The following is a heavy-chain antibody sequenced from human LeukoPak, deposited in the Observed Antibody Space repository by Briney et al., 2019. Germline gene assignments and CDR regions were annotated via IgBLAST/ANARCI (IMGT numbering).Heavy chain of an antibody. Sequence: GGSLRLSCAASGFTFSDYYMSWIRQAPGKGLEWVSYISSSGSTIYYADSVKGRFTISRDNAKNSLYLQMNSLRAEDTAVYYCARGQVGYSGSYQSLQLLAPRDYWGQGTLVTVSS. CDR1: GFTFSDYY. J-gene: IGHJ4*02. CDR2: ISSSGSTI. V-gene: IGHV3-11*04. CDR3: ARGQVGYSGSYQSLQLLAPRDY. D-gene: IGHD1-26*01.